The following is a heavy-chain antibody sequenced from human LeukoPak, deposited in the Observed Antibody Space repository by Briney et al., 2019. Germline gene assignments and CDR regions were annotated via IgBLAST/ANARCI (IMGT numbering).Heavy chain of an antibody. D-gene: IGHD3-10*01. V-gene: IGHV3-30*18. CDR3: AKDRAFQAAGVTDY. J-gene: IGHJ4*02. Sequence: PGRSLRLSCAASGFSFSSHGMHWVRQAPGKGLEWVAVISDDGTIKLYGDSVKGRFTISRDDSKNTLYLQMNSLKTEDTAVYYCAKDRAFQAAGVTDYWGQGTLVTVYS. CDR2: ISDDGTIK. CDR1: GFSFSSHG.